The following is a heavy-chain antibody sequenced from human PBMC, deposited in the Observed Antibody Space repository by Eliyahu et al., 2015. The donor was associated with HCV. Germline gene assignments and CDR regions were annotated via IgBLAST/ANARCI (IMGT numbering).Heavy chain of an antibody. Sequence: QVQLQQWGAGLLKPSETLSLTCAVYGGSFSGYYWSWIRQPPGKGLEWIGEINHSGSNNYNPSLKSRVTISVDTSKNQFSLKLSSVTAADTAVYYCARGYCSGGSCSYFDYWGQGTLVTVSS. D-gene: IGHD2-15*01. CDR3: ARGYCSGGSCSYFDY. J-gene: IGHJ4*02. V-gene: IGHV4-34*01. CDR2: INHSGSN. CDR1: GGSFSGYY.